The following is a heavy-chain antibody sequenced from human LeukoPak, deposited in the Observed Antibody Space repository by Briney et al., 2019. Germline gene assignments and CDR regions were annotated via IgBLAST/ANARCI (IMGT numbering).Heavy chain of an antibody. J-gene: IGHJ4*02. Sequence: ASVKVSCKASGYTFTGYYMHWVRQAPGQGLEWMGWINPYSGGTNYAQKFQGRVTMTRDTSISTAYMELSRLRSDDTAVYYCARSVWAVRGVTPFDYWGQGTLVTVSS. CDR2: INPYSGGT. CDR1: GYTFTGYY. D-gene: IGHD3-10*01. V-gene: IGHV1-2*02. CDR3: ARSVWAVRGVTPFDY.